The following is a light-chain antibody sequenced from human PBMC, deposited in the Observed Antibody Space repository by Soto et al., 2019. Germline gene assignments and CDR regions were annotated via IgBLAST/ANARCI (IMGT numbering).Light chain of an antibody. CDR1: QSSGSNF. V-gene: IGKV3-15*01. CDR2: DVS. Sequence: EIVLTPSPGPLSLAPGEGATNSCKTSQSSGSNFLAWYQQKPGQPHSLLIYDVSIRATGIPARFNGSGSGTEFTLTISSLQSEDFAVYYCKKYNNWPPTVGNGKRLEIK. CDR3: KKYNNWPPT. J-gene: IGKJ5*01.